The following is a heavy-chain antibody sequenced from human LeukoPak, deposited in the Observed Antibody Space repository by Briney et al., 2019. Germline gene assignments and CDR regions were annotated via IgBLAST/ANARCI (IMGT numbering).Heavy chain of an antibody. D-gene: IGHD3-22*01. CDR1: GFTFSSYE. CDR3: AELGITMIEGV. CDR2: ISSSNSTI. Sequence: GGSLRLSCAAPGFTFSSYEMNWVRQAPGKGLEWVSYISSSNSTIYYADSVKGRFTISRDNAKNSLYLQMNSLRAEDTAVYYCAELGITMIEGVWGKGTTVTISS. V-gene: IGHV3-48*03. J-gene: IGHJ6*04.